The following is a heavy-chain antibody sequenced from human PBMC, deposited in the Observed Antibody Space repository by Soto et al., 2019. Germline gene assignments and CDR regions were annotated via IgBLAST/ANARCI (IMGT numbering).Heavy chain of an antibody. CDR3: ARGDREDILVVVGARPGEYGIDI. J-gene: IGHJ6*02. CDR1: GFTFRNYA. CDR2: IAYDGSNA. D-gene: IGHD2-15*01. V-gene: IGHV3-30-3*01. Sequence: QVQLAESGGGVVQPGGSLRLSCAASGFTFRNYAMHWVRQAPGKGLECLAVIAYDGSNAFYRDSVKGRFNISRDNSKNTLYLHMNSLRSEDTGVYYCARGDREDILVVVGARPGEYGIDIWGQGTTVTVSS.